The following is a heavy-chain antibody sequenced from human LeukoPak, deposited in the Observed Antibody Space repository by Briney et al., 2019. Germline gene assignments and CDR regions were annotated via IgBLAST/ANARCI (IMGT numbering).Heavy chain of an antibody. J-gene: IGHJ6*03. CDR2: ISSSSSYI. V-gene: IGHV3-21*01. CDR1: EFTFSSYT. Sequence: TGGSLRLSCAASEFTFSSYTMNWLRQAPGKGLEWVSSISSSSSYIYYADSGKGRFTISRDNAKISLYLQMNSLRAEDTAVYYCARGDYYMDVWGKGTTVTVSS. CDR3: ARGDYYMDV.